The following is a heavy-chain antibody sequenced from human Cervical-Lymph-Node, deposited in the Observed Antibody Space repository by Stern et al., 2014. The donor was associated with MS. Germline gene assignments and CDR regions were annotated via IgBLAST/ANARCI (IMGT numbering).Heavy chain of an antibody. V-gene: IGHV1-69*01. D-gene: IGHD4/OR15-4a*01. Sequence: QVQLVQSGAEVKKPGSSVKVSCKASGGTFRSDAFSWVRQAPGQGLEWMGGIVPMVGTPNYAQKFQGRVTITADESTSTAYMELSSLTSEDTALYYCASGSVSMVTPAYWGQGTLVTVSS. CDR2: IVPMVGTP. J-gene: IGHJ4*02. CDR1: GGTFRSDA. CDR3: ASGSVSMVTPAY.